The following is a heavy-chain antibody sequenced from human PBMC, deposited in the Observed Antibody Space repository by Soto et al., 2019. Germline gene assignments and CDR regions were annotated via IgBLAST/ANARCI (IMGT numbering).Heavy chain of an antibody. J-gene: IGHJ4*02. CDR3: ARDAGAPFGY. Sequence: QVQLVESGGGVVQAGRSLRLSCAASGFTFSSYAMHWARQAPGKGLEWVAVISYDGSNKYYADSVKGRFTISRDNSKNTLYLQMNSLRAEDSAVYYCARDAGAPFGYWGQGTLVTVSS. V-gene: IGHV3-30-3*01. CDR1: GFTFSSYA. D-gene: IGHD1-26*01. CDR2: ISYDGSNK.